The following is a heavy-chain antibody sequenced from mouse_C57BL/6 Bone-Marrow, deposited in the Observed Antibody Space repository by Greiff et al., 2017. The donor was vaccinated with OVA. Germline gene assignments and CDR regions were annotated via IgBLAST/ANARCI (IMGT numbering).Heavy chain of an antibody. V-gene: IGHV5-16*01. Sequence: EVHLVESEGGLVQPGSSMKLSCTASGFTFSDYYMAWVRQVPEKGLEWVANINYDGSSTYYLDSLKSRFIISRDNAKNILYLQMSSLKSEDTATYYCARYYGSSPWYFDVWGTGTTVTVSS. CDR2: INYDGSST. CDR1: GFTFSDYY. J-gene: IGHJ1*03. CDR3: ARYYGSSPWYFDV. D-gene: IGHD1-1*01.